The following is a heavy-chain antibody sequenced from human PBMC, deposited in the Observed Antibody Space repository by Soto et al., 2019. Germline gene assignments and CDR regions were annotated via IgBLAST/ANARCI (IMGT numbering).Heavy chain of an antibody. CDR1: GYTLTELS. Sequence: ASVKVSCKVSGYTLTELSMHWVRQAPGKGLEWMGGFDPEDGETIYAQKFQGRVTMTEDTSTDTAYMELSSLRSEDTAVYYCATAYLDRVGATEYFQHWGQGTLVTVSS. V-gene: IGHV1-24*01. CDR2: FDPEDGET. CDR3: ATAYLDRVGATEYFQH. J-gene: IGHJ1*01. D-gene: IGHD1-26*01.